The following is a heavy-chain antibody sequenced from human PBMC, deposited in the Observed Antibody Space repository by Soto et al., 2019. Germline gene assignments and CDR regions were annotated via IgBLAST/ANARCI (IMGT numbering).Heavy chain of an antibody. J-gene: IGHJ5*01. V-gene: IGHV4-59*08. CDR2: ISNSGTS. CDR3: ARQRFKLIGAVIPPACFDS. CDR1: GGSIRSYY. D-gene: IGHD3-16*02. Sequence: PSETLSLTCRVSGGSIRSYYWNWVRQAPGKGLEWIGYISNSGTSYYNPSLRGRVTISADTSKNQFSLKMTSVTAADTAVYFCARQRFKLIGAVIPPACFDSWGPGTLVTVSS.